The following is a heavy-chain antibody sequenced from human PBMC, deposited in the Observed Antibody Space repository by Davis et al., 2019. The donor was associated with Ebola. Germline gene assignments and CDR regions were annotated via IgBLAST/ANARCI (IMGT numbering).Heavy chain of an antibody. Sequence: LRLSCAVSCGSISSGGYSWSWTRQPPGKGLAWIGYMYYSGTTYYNPSLKSRVTISGDTSKNQFSLKLSSVTAADTAVYYCARDSQDYDILTGYGRYYGMDVWGKGTTVTVSS. V-gene: IGHV4-30-4*07. CDR3: ARDSQDYDILTGYGRYYGMDV. J-gene: IGHJ6*04. CDR1: CGSISSGGYS. D-gene: IGHD3-9*01. CDR2: MYYSGTT.